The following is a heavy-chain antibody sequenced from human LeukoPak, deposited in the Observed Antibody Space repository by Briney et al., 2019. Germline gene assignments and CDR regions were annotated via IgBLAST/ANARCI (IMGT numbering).Heavy chain of an antibody. D-gene: IGHD3-10*01. Sequence: GGSLRLSCAASGFTFSSYAMHWVRQAPGKRLEWVALISYDGGNTYYADSVKGRFTISRDNSKNTLDLQLNSLRVEDTAVYYCARDSTYYYGSGSSGPHYFDYWGQGTLVTVSS. J-gene: IGHJ4*02. CDR1: GFTFSSYA. V-gene: IGHV3-30*01. CDR2: ISYDGGNT. CDR3: ARDSTYYYGSGSSGPHYFDY.